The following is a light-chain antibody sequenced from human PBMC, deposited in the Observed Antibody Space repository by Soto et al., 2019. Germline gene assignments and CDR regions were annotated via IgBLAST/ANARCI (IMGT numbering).Light chain of an antibody. V-gene: IGLV1-44*01. CDR1: SSNIGSKT. J-gene: IGLJ3*02. CDR2: RDI. CDR3: ATWDDSLNGWV. Sequence: QSVLTQPPSASGTPGQRVTISCSGSSSNIGSKTVSWYQQLPGTAPKLLIYRDIQWPSGVPDRFSGSKSGTSASLAISGLQSEDEADYYCATWDDSLNGWVFGGGTKVTVL.